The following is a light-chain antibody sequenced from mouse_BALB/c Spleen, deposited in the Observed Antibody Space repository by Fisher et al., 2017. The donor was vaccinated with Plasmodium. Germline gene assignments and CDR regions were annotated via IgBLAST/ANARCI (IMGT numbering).Light chain of an antibody. V-gene: IGKV1-135*01. CDR1: QSLLNSDGTTY. J-gene: IGKJ5*01. Sequence: DIVMTQTTLTLSVTIGQPASISCKSSQSLLNSDGTTYLSWLLQRPGQSPKRLIYLVSKLDSGVPDRFTGRESGTDFTLKISRVEAEDLGVYFCSQSTHLPLTFGAGTRLELK. CDR3: SQSTHLPLT. CDR2: LVS.